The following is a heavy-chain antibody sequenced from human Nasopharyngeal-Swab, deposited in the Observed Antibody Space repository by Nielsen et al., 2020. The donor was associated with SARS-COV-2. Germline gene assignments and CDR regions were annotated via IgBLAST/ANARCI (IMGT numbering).Heavy chain of an antibody. Sequence: SDPLSLTFTVSDSSFSTGSYYGCSIRQPPGKGLEWIGYIYYSGSTTYNPSLKSRVTISVDTSKNQFSLKPSSVTAADTAVYYCARDHYGSGSPSMDVWGQGTTVTVSS. CDR1: DSSFSTGSYY. CDR3: ARDHYGSGSPSMDV. D-gene: IGHD3-10*01. J-gene: IGHJ6*02. V-gene: IGHV4-61*01. CDR2: IYYSGST.